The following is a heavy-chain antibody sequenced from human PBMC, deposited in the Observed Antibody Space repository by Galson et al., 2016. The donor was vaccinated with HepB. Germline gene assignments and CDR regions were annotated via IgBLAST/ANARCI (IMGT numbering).Heavy chain of an antibody. D-gene: IGHD4-23*01. Sequence: SLRLSCAASGFIFRSYGMHWVRQAPGKGLEWVAVIWYDGSNKYYADSVKGRLTISRDNSKNTLYLQMNSLRAEDTAVYYCARDRMRGNPDAYFGHWGQGTLVTVAS. J-gene: IGHJ4*02. CDR1: GFIFRSYG. CDR3: ARDRMRGNPDAYFGH. V-gene: IGHV3-33*01. CDR2: IWYDGSNK.